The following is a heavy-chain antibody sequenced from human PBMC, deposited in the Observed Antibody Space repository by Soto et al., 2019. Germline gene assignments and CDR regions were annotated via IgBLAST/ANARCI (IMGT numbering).Heavy chain of an antibody. J-gene: IGHJ6*02. Sequence: GGSLRLSCRASGSDFSTYSMNWVRQAPGQGLAWIAYVSLDSDSIQYAVSVKGRFTISRDDAENSLYLQMDSLRDDDTATYYCARLYYDYVWGQGTTVTVSS. D-gene: IGHD3-3*01. CDR1: GSDFSTYS. CDR2: VSLDSDSI. V-gene: IGHV3-48*02. CDR3: ARLYYDYV.